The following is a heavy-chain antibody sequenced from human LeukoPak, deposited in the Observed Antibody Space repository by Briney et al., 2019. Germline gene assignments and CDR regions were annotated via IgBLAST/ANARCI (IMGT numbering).Heavy chain of an antibody. V-gene: IGHV3-48*03. CDR2: ISNSGSTI. CDR3: ARSGIQLWPLDDY. J-gene: IGHJ4*02. Sequence: GGSLRLSCAASGITFSSDEMNWVRQAPGKGLEWVSYISNSGSTIYYADSVRGRFTISRDNAKNSLYLQMNSLRAEDTAVYYCARSGIQLWPLDDYWGQGTLVTVSS. CDR1: GITFSSDE. D-gene: IGHD5-18*01.